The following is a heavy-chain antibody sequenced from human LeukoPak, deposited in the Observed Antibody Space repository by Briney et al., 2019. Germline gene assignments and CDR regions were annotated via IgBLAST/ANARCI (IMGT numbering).Heavy chain of an antibody. V-gene: IGHV1-3*01. J-gene: IGHJ4*02. CDR2: INVGNGNT. D-gene: IGHD1-14*01. CDR3: ARDTRFGIFDY. Sequence: ASVKVSCKTSGYTFTTYAMHWVRQAPGQRPEWLGWINVGNGNTKYSQKFQARVTITRDTSAGTTYMELSSLRSEDTALYYCARDTRFGIFDYWGQGALVTVSS. CDR1: GYTFTTYA.